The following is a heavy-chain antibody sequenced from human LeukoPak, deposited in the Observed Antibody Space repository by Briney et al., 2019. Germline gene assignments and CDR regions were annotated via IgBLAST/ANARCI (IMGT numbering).Heavy chain of an antibody. CDR3: ARSVVVTYFDY. CDR2: IYYSGST. CDR1: GGSISSYY. J-gene: IGHJ4*02. V-gene: IGHV4-59*01. D-gene: IGHD2-21*01. Sequence: PSETLSLTCTVSGGSISSYYWSWIRQPPGKGLEWIGYIYYSGSTNYNPSLKSRVTISVDTSKNQSSLKLSSVTAADTAVYYCARSVVVTYFDYWGQGTLVTVSS.